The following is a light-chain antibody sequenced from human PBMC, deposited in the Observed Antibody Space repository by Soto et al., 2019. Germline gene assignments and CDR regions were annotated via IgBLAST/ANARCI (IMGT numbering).Light chain of an antibody. CDR2: GAS. V-gene: IGKV3-15*01. CDR3: QQYNKWPLT. CDR1: QSVSID. J-gene: IGKJ1*01. Sequence: IGLTQARGTLSLSPWEIATLSCRANQSVSIDLARYQQTPGQAPRLLIYGASTRATGIPVRFRGSASGTEFTLTISSLQSEDFTVYYCQQYNKWPLTFGQGTKVDNK.